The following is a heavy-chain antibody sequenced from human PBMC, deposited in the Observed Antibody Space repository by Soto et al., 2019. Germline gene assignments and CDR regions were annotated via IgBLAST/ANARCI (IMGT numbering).Heavy chain of an antibody. D-gene: IGHD2-15*01. CDR3: ARGPNIGYCSGGSCYRFDF. Sequence: SETLSLTCTVSGSSVSSGSYYWTWIRQPPGKGLEWIGYIYDSGSANYNPSLKSRVTISEDTSKNQFSLKPTSVTAADTAVYYCARGPNIGYCSGGSCYRFDFWGQGTLVTVSS. CDR2: IYDSGSA. J-gene: IGHJ4*02. V-gene: IGHV4-61*01. CDR1: GSSVSSGSYY.